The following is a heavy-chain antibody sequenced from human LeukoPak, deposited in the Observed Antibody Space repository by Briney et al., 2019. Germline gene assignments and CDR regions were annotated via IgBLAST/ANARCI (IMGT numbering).Heavy chain of an antibody. J-gene: IGHJ6*02. Sequence: ASVKVSCKASGGTFSSYAISWVRQAPGQGLEWMGRIIPILGIANYAQKFQGRVTITADKSTSTAYMELSRLRSDDTAVYYCARKGGMVRGVIDGMDVWGQGTTVTVSS. V-gene: IGHV1-69*04. CDR1: GGTFSSYA. D-gene: IGHD3-10*01. CDR2: IIPILGIA. CDR3: ARKGGMVRGVIDGMDV.